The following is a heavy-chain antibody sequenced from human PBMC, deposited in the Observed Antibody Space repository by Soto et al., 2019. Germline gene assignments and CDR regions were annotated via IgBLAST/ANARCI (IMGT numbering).Heavy chain of an antibody. Sequence: EVQLLESGGGLVQPGGSLRLSCAASGFTFSSYAMTWVRQAPGKGLEWVSTIRASGGSTYYADSVKGRFTISRDNSMNTVFLHMNSLRAEDTAIYYCAKGGYTRPFDYWGLGTLITVSS. D-gene: IGHD5-12*01. CDR1: GFTFSSYA. V-gene: IGHV3-23*01. CDR2: IRASGGST. CDR3: AKGGYTRPFDY. J-gene: IGHJ4*02.